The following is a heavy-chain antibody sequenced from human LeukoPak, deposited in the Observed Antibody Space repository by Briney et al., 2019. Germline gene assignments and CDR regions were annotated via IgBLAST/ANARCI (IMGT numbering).Heavy chain of an antibody. Sequence: GGSLRLSCAASGFTFSSYAMHWVRQAPGKGLEWVAVISYDGSNKYYADSVKGRFTISRDNSKNTLYLQMNSLRAEDTAVYYCARVKTRSSGPPFDYWGQGTLVTVSS. V-gene: IGHV3-30-3*01. J-gene: IGHJ4*02. D-gene: IGHD6-13*01. CDR3: ARVKTRSSGPPFDY. CDR1: GFTFSSYA. CDR2: ISYDGSNK.